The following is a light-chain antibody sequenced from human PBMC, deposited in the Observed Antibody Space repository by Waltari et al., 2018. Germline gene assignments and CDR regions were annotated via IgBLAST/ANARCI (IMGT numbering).Light chain of an antibody. V-gene: IGKV3-15*01. J-gene: IGKJ2*01. CDR3: QQYNNWRT. Sequence: LMTQSPATLSVSPGERATLSCRASQSISRNLAWYQQKPGQAPRLLIYGASTRAPGIPARFSGSGSGTDFTLSISSLQSEDVAVYYCQQYNNWRTFGQGTKLEMK. CDR1: QSISRN. CDR2: GAS.